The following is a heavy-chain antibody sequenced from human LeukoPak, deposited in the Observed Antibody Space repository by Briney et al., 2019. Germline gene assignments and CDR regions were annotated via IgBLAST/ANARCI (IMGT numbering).Heavy chain of an antibody. Sequence: PSETLSLTCTVSGGSTSSYYWSWIRQPPGKGLEWIGYIYYSGSTNYNPSLKSRVTISVDTSKNQFSLKLSSVTAADTAVYYCARDLYLWGQGTLVTVSS. J-gene: IGHJ5*02. CDR3: ARDLYL. CDR1: GGSTSSYY. V-gene: IGHV4-59*01. CDR2: IYYSGST.